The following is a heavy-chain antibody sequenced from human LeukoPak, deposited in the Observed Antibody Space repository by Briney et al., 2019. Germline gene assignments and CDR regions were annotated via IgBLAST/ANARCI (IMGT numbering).Heavy chain of an antibody. CDR2: INHSGST. D-gene: IGHD6-13*01. Sequence: SETLSLTCAVYGGSFSGYYWSWIRQPPGKGLEWIGEINHSGSTNYNPSLKSRVTISVDTSKNQFSLKLSSVTAADTAVHYCARDGYSSSSFDYWGQGTLVTVSS. V-gene: IGHV4-34*01. CDR1: GGSFSGYY. CDR3: ARDGYSSSSFDY. J-gene: IGHJ4*02.